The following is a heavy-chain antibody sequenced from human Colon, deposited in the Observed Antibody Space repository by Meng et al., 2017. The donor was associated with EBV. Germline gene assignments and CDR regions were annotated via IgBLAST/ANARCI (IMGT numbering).Heavy chain of an antibody. V-gene: IGHV4-4*02. D-gene: IGHD6-19*01. CDR1: VGTSSRSNW. Sequence: QLWLRQSRPRPVKPSGALSTYCASSVGTSSRSNWWSWVRQPPGKGLEWMGEIYHSGSTNYNPSLKSRVTISVDKSKNQFSLNLSSVTAADTAVYDCARVGQWLPIDYWGQGTLVTVSS. J-gene: IGHJ4*02. CDR2: IYHSGST. CDR3: ARVGQWLPIDY.